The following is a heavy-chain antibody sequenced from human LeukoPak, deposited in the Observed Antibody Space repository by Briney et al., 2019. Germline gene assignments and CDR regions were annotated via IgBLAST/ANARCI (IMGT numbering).Heavy chain of an antibody. Sequence: SVKVSCKASGYTFTGYYMHWVRQAPGQGLEWMGWINPNSGGTNYAQKFQGRVTMTRDTSISTAYMELSRLRSDDTAVYYCARDSTITGTTFADYWGQGTLVTVSS. CDR1: GYTFTGYY. CDR2: INPNSGGT. V-gene: IGHV1-2*02. CDR3: ARDSTITGTTFADY. D-gene: IGHD1-7*01. J-gene: IGHJ4*02.